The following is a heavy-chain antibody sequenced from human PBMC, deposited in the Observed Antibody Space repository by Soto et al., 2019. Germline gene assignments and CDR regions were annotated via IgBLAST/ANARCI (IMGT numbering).Heavy chain of an antibody. CDR3: ARDTGSFGGYFYY. Sequence: TSETLSLTCTVSGGSMSSHYWSWIRQSPGKGLEWIGYIYHSGSTNYNPSLKSRVTISVDTSKNQFSLKLSSVTAADTAVYYCARDTGSFGGYFYYWGQGTLVTVSS. J-gene: IGHJ4*02. CDR2: IYHSGST. D-gene: IGHD2-15*01. V-gene: IGHV4-59*11. CDR1: GGSMSSHY.